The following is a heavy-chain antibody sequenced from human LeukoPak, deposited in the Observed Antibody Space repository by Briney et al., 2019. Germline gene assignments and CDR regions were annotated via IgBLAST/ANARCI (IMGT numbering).Heavy chain of an antibody. J-gene: IGHJ4*02. CDR3: ARVNVVVPAAIRKFDY. CDR1: GFTFSSYS. CDR2: IRSSSSTI. Sequence: GGSLRLSCAASGFTFSSYSMNWVRQTPGKGLGWVSYIRSSSSTIYYADSVTGRFTIPRDNAKNSLYLQMNSLRSEDKPGDYFARVNVVVPAAIRKFDYWGQGTLVTVSS. V-gene: IGHV3-48*01. D-gene: IGHD2-2*02.